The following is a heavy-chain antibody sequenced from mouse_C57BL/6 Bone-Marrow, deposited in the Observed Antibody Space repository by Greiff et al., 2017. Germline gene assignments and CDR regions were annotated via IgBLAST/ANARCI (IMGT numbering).Heavy chain of an antibody. CDR1: GFSLTSYG. V-gene: IGHV2-2*01. D-gene: IGHD2-1*01. CDR3: ARHGNYEFAY. Sequence: VQLQQSGPGLVQPSQSLSITCTVSGFSLTSYGVHWVRQSPGKGLEWLGVIWSGGSTDYNAAFISRLSISKDNSKSQVFFKMNSLQADDTAIYYCARHGNYEFAYWGQGTLVTVSA. J-gene: IGHJ3*01. CDR2: IWSGGST.